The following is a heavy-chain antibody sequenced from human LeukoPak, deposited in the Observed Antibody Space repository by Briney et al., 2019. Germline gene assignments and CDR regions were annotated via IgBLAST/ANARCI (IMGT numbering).Heavy chain of an antibody. CDR2: MNPNSGNT. J-gene: IGHJ4*02. CDR3: AREGAGYCSSTSCYSDY. D-gene: IGHD2-2*01. V-gene: IGHV1-8*03. Sequence: GASVKVSCKASGYTFTSYDINWVRQATGQGLEWMGWMNPNSGNTGYAQKFQGRVTITRNTPISTAYMELSSLRSEDTAVYYCAREGAGYCSSTSCYSDYWGQGTLVTVSS. CDR1: GYTFTSYD.